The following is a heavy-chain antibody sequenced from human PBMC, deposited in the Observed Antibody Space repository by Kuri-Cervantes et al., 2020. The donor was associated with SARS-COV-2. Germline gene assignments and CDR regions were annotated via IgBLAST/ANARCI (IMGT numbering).Heavy chain of an antibody. CDR3: ARHPPMLGLDY. Sequence: LRLSCTVSGGSISSGDYYWSWIRQPPGKGLGWIGYIYYSGSTYYNPSLKSRVTISVDTSKNQFSLKLSSVTAADTAVYYCARHPPMLGLDYWGQGTLVTVSS. V-gene: IGHV4-30-4*01. CDR2: IYYSGST. CDR1: GGSISSGDYY. D-gene: IGHD7-27*01. J-gene: IGHJ4*02.